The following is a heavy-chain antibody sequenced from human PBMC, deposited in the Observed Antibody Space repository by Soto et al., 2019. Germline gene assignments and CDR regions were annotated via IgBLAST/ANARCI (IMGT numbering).Heavy chain of an antibody. J-gene: IGHJ6*02. D-gene: IGHD6-6*01. V-gene: IGHV1-46*01. CDR1: GFTFSSYS. CDR2: INPSGGST. CDR3: AREPEYSSSSRGKYYYYGMDV. Sequence: VQLVESGGGLVKPGGSLRLSCAASGFTFSSYSMNWVRQAPGQGLEWMGIINPSGGSTSYAQKFQGRVTMTRDTSTSTVYMELSSLRSEDTAVYYCAREPEYSSSSRGKYYYYGMDVWGQGTTVTVSS.